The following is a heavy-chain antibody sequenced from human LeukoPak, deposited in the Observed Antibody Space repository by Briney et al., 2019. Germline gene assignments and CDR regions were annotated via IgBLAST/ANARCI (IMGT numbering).Heavy chain of an antibody. V-gene: IGHV4-34*01. J-gene: IGHJ4*02. CDR3: ASGEARRYFDWPPERAFDY. CDR2: INHSGST. D-gene: IGHD3-9*01. CDR1: GASFSGYY. Sequence: PSETLSLTCAVYGASFSGYYWSWIRQPPGKGLEWIGEINHSGSTNYNPSLKSRVTISVDTSKNQFSLKLSSVTAADTAVYYCASGEARRYFDWPPERAFDYWGQGTLVTVSS.